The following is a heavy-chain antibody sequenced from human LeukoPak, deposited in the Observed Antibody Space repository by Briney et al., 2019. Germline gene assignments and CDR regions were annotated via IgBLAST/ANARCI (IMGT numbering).Heavy chain of an antibody. Sequence: GGSLRLSCAASGFTFSSYDMHWVRQATGKGLEWVSAIGTAGDTYYPGSVKGRFTISRENAKNSLYLQMNSLRAEDTAVYYCARGDSNSSWYSSFDYWGQGTLVTVSS. CDR1: GFTFSSYD. D-gene: IGHD2-15*01. J-gene: IGHJ4*02. V-gene: IGHV3-13*01. CDR3: ARGDSNSSWYSSFDY. CDR2: IGTAGDT.